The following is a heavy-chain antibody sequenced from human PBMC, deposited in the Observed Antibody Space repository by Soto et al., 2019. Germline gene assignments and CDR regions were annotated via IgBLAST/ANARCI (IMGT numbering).Heavy chain of an antibody. CDR1: GGSVSSGSYY. D-gene: IGHD2-15*01. CDR3: ARGPYCSGGNCYRSFDY. V-gene: IGHV4-61*01. CDR2: IYYSGST. J-gene: IGHJ4*02. Sequence: SETLSLTCTVSGGSVSSGSYYWSWIRQPPGKGLEWIGYIYYSGSTNYNPSLKSRVTISVDTSKNQFSLNLSSVTAADTAVYYCARGPYCSGGNCYRSFDYWGQGTLVTVSS.